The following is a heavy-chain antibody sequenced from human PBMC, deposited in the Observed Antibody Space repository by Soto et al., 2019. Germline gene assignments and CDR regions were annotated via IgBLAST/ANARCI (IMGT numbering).Heavy chain of an antibody. D-gene: IGHD3-22*01. J-gene: IGHJ6*02. CDR1: GYTFTGYY. Sequence: ASVKVSCKASGYTFTGYYMHWVRQAPGQGLEWMGWIDPNSGGTNYAQKFQGRVTMTRDTSISTAYMELSRLRSDDTAVYYCARGPALTMIVVANDGMDVWGQGTRVTVSS. CDR3: ARGPALTMIVVANDGMDV. CDR2: IDPNSGGT. V-gene: IGHV1-2*02.